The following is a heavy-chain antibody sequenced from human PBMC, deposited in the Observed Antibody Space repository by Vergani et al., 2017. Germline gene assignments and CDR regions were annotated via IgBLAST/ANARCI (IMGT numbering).Heavy chain of an antibody. CDR2: ISYDGSNK. D-gene: IGHD3-10*01. V-gene: IGHV3-30*01. Sequence: QVQLVESGGGVVQPGRSLRLSCAASGFTFSSYAMHWVRQAPGKGLEWVAVISYDGSNKYYADSVKGRFTISRDNSKNTLYLQMNSLRAEDTAVYYCARTYGSGSYYRVSYYYGMDVWGQGTTVTVSS. CDR3: ARTYGSGSYYRVSYYYGMDV. CDR1: GFTFSSYA. J-gene: IGHJ6*02.